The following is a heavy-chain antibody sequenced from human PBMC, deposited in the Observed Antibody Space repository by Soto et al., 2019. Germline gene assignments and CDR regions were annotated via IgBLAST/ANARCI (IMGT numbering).Heavy chain of an antibody. D-gene: IGHD3-22*01. V-gene: IGHV5-10-1*01. CDR1: GYSFTSYW. CDR2: IDPSDSYT. J-gene: IGHJ6*02. Sequence: GESLKISCKGSGYSFTSYWISWVRQMPGKDLEWMGRIDPSDSYTNYSPSFQGHVTISADKSISTAYLQWSSLKASDTAMYYCARQSLHNYYTYGMDVWGQGTTVTVSS. CDR3: ARQSLHNYYTYGMDV.